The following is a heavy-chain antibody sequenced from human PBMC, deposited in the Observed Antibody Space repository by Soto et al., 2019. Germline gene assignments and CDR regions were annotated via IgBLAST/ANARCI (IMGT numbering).Heavy chain of an antibody. Sequence: SLRLSCAASGFTFSSYWMSWVRQAPGKGLEWVSVIYSGGSTYYADSVKGRSTISRDNSKNTLYLQMNSLRAEDTAVYYCAIRASYYDSSGYFDYWGQGALVTVSS. CDR3: AIRASYYDSSGYFDY. CDR2: IYSGGST. V-gene: IGHV3-66*01. J-gene: IGHJ4*02. CDR1: GFTFSSYW. D-gene: IGHD3-22*01.